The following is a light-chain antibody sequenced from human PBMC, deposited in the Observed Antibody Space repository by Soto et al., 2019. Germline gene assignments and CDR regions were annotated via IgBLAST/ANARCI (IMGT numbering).Light chain of an antibody. CDR3: QQYGSSPRT. J-gene: IGKJ1*01. Sequence: MSQYPATRSVSPGESAPLSCRASQSVSSNLAWYQQKPGQAPRLLIYGASSRATGIPDRFSGSGSGTDFTLTISRLEPEDFAVYYCQQYGSSPRTFGQGSEADI. CDR2: GAS. V-gene: IGKV3-20*01. CDR1: QSVSSN.